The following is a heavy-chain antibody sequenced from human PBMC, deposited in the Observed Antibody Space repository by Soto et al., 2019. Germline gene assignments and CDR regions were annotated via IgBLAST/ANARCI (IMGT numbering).Heavy chain of an antibody. J-gene: IGHJ5*02. D-gene: IGHD3-22*01. CDR2: IYYGGST. V-gene: IGHV4-31*03. CDR1: GGSISSGGYY. Sequence: TLSLTCTVSGGSISSGGYYWSWVRQHPGKGLEWIGYIYYGGSTYSNPSLKSRITISVDTSKNQFSLKLSSVTAADTAVYYCARENSSGYHRVNWFDPWGQGTLVTVSS. CDR3: ARENSSGYHRVNWFDP.